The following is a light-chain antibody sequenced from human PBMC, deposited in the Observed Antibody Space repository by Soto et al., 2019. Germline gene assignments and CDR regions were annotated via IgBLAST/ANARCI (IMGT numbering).Light chain of an antibody. CDR1: RSDVGGYNY. J-gene: IGLJ1*01. Sequence: QSVLTQPPSASGSPRHSVTISCTGTRSDVGGYNYVSWYQHHPSKAPKLIIYEVYKRPSVVPDRFSGSKSGNTAALTVSGLQAEDEADYYCSSYVGTNSYVFGTGTKVTVL. CDR3: SSYVGTNSYV. CDR2: EVY. V-gene: IGLV2-8*01.